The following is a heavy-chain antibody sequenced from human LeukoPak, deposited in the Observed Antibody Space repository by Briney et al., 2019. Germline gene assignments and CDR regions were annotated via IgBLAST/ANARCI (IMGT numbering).Heavy chain of an antibody. CDR3: VREMTTVTNPASRVDY. V-gene: IGHV4-4*07. Sequence: SETLSLTCTVCGGSIRSYYWSWIRQPAGKGLEWIGRIYTSGSTNYNPSLKSRVTMSVDTSKNQFSLKLSSVTAADTAVYYCVREMTTVTNPASRVDYWGQGTLVTVSS. J-gene: IGHJ4*02. CDR1: GGSIRSYY. D-gene: IGHD4-17*01. CDR2: IYTSGST.